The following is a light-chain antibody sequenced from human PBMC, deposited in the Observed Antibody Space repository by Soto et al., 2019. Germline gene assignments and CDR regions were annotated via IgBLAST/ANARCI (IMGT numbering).Light chain of an antibody. CDR3: QAYDYSLTAFV. Sequence: QLVLTQPPSVSGAPGQRVTIPCTGNNSNLGAGYDVHWYQQLPGAAPKLVVFGNRNRPSGVPERFSGSKSGTSASLAITGLQAEDEADYYCQAYDYSLTAFVFGGGTKLTVL. CDR2: GNR. J-gene: IGLJ3*02. V-gene: IGLV1-40*01. CDR1: NSNLGAGYD.